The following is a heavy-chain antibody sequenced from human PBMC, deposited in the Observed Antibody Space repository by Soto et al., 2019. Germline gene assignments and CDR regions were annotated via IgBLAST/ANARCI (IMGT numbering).Heavy chain of an antibody. J-gene: IGHJ6*02. V-gene: IGHV1-3*01. CDR2: INAGNGNT. CDR3: ARLTMGGYYYYGMDV. CDR1: GYTFTSYA. D-gene: IGHD3-16*01. Sequence: ASVKVSCKASGYTFTSYAMHWVRQAPGQRLEWMGWINAGNGNTKYSQKFQGRVTITRDTSASTAYMELSSLRSEDTAVYYCARLTMGGYYYYGMDVWGQGTTVTVSS.